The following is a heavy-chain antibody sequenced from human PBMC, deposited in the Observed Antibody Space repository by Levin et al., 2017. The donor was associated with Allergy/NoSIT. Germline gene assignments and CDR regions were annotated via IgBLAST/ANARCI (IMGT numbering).Heavy chain of an antibody. CDR1: GDSVSSSSVA. V-gene: IGHV6-1*01. D-gene: IGHD6-13*01. CDR3: ARDGGVAAGGPRFDY. J-gene: IGHJ4*02. CDR2: TYYRSKWYN. Sequence: SQTLSLTCAISGDSVSSSSVAWNWIRQSPSRGLEWLGRTYYRSKWYNDYAVSVKSRITINPDTSQNQFSLQLNSMTPEDTAVYYCARDGGVAAGGPRFDYWGQGTLVTVSS.